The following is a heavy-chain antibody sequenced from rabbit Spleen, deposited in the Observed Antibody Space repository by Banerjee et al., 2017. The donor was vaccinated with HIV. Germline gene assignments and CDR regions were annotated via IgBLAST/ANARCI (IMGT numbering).Heavy chain of an antibody. CDR3: ARDLANVIGWNFGL. D-gene: IGHD3-1*01. J-gene: IGHJ3*01. Sequence: QSLEESGGDLVKPGASLTLTCTASGLSLSNTAYMCWVRQAPGKGLEWIACIYTGSSGETYYASWAKGRFTISKTSSTTVTLQMTSLTAADTATYFCARDLANVIGWNFGLWGQGTLVTVS. CDR2: IYTGSSGET. CDR1: GLSLSNTAY. V-gene: IGHV1S40*01.